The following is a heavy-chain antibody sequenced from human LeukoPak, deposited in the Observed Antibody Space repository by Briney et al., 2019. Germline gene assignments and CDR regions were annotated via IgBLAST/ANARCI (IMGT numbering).Heavy chain of an antibody. CDR3: AKDLDSSGWFLISDY. CDR2: ISLDGSNK. Sequence: GGSLRLYCAASGFTFSSYAMHWVRQAPGKGLEWVAVISLDGSNKYYADSVKGRFTISRDNSKNTLYLQMNSLRAEDTAVYYCAKDLDSSGWFLISDYWGQGTQVTVSS. CDR1: GFTFSSYA. J-gene: IGHJ4*02. D-gene: IGHD6-19*01. V-gene: IGHV3-30*04.